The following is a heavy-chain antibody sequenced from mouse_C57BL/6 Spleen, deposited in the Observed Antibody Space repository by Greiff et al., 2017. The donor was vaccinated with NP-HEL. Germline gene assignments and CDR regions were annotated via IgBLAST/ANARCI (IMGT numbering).Heavy chain of an antibody. V-gene: IGHV1-69*01. D-gene: IGHD2-5*01. CDR2: IDPSDSYT. CDR1: GYTFTSYW. J-gene: IGHJ2*01. Sequence: VQLQQPGAELVMPGASVKLSCKASGYTFTSYWMHWVKQRPGQGLEWIGEIDPSDSYTNYNQKFKGKSTLTVDKSSSTAYMQLSSLTSEDSAVYYCALYSNSFDYWGQGTTLTVSS. CDR3: ALYSNSFDY.